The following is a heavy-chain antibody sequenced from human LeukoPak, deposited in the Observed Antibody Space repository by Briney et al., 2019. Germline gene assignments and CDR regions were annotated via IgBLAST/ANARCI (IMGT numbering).Heavy chain of an antibody. CDR2: ISTSGAGT. J-gene: IGHJ4*02. CDR1: GFSFSNYV. D-gene: IGHD6-13*01. Sequence: KTGGSLRLSCAASGFSFSNYVMSWVRQTPGKGLEWVSAISTSGAGTYYAESVKGRFTISRDNSKNTVYLQMNSLRAEDTAVYHCAKDRLDGAAAEYWGQGTLVTVSS. CDR3: AKDRLDGAAAEY. V-gene: IGHV3-23*01.